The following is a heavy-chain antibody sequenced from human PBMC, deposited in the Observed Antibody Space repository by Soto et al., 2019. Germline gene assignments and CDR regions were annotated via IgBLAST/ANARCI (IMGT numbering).Heavy chain of an antibody. J-gene: IGHJ6*02. D-gene: IGHD6-19*01. CDR3: AKYSSGWSVGYYYGMDV. V-gene: IGHV3-7*01. CDR1: GFTFSSYW. Sequence: GGSLRLSCAASGFTFSSYWMSWVRQAPGKGLEWVANIKQDGSEKYYVDSVKGRFTISRDNSKNTLYLQMNSLRAEDTAVYYCAKYSSGWSVGYYYGMDVWGQGTTVTVSS. CDR2: IKQDGSEK.